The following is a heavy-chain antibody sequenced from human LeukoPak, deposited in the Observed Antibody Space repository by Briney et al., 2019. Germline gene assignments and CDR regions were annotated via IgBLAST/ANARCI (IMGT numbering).Heavy chain of an antibody. D-gene: IGHD6-6*01. CDR3: ARDFTTSSTAYLHH. V-gene: IGHV3-21*01. CDR2: ISSSSTYI. CDR1: GGSISSNY. J-gene: IGHJ1*01. Sequence: ETLSLTCTVSGGSISSNYWSWVRQAPGKGLEWVSSISSSSTYIYYADSVKGRFTISRDNAKNSLFLQMNSLRAEDTAVYYCARDFTTSSTAYLHHWGQGTLVTVSS.